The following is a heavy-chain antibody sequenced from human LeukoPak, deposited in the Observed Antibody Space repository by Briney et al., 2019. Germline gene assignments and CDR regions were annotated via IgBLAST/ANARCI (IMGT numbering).Heavy chain of an antibody. D-gene: IGHD3-16*02. CDR2: ISSSSSTI. Sequence: PGGSLRLSCAASGFTFSSYSMNWVRQAPGKGLEWVSYISSSSSTIYYADSVKGRFTISRDNAKNSLYLQMNSLRAEDTAVYYCARDFVNDYVWGSYHYTVPFDYWGQGTLVTVSS. CDR3: ARDFVNDYVWGSYHYTVPFDY. J-gene: IGHJ4*02. V-gene: IGHV3-48*04. CDR1: GFTFSSYS.